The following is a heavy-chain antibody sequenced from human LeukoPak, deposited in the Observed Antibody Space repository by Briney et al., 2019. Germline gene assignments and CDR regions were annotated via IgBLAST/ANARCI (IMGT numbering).Heavy chain of an antibody. Sequence: PSETLSLTCAVYGGSFSGYYWSWIRQPPGKGLEWIGEINHSGSTNYNPSLKSRVTISVDTSKNQFSLKLSSVTAADTAVYYCARSSWSPGNWFVPWGQGTLVTVSS. D-gene: IGHD6-13*01. CDR3: ARSSWSPGNWFVP. J-gene: IGHJ5*02. CDR2: INHSGST. CDR1: GGSFSGYY. V-gene: IGHV4-34*01.